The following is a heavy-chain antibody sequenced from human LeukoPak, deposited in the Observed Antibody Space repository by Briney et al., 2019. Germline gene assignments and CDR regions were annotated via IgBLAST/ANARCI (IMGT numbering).Heavy chain of an antibody. D-gene: IGHD4-17*01. V-gene: IGHV3-9*01. J-gene: IGHJ4*02. CDR3: ANGSYGDYSFDY. CDR2: ISWNSDNI. CDR1: GFTFGDYA. Sequence: PGGSLRLSCAASGFTFGDYAMHWVRQAPGGGLEWGSDISWNSDNIYYADSVKGRFTISRDNARNSLYLQMNSLRAEDTALYYCANGSYGDYSFDYWGQGTLVTASS.